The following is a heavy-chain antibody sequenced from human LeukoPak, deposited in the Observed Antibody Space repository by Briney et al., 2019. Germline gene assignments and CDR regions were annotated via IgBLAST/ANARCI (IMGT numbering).Heavy chain of an antibody. V-gene: IGHV4-34*01. CDR3: ARPVGATTSDAFDI. J-gene: IGHJ3*02. D-gene: IGHD1-26*01. CDR2: INHSGST. CDR1: GGSFSGYY. Sequence: PSETLSLTCAVYGGSFSGYYWSWIRQPPGKGLEWIGEINHSGSTNYNPSLKSRVTISVDTSKNQFSLKLSSVTAADTAVYYCARPVGATTSDAFDIWGQGTMVTVSS.